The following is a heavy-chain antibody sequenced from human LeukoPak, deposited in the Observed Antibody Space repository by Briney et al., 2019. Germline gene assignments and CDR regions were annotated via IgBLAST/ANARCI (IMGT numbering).Heavy chain of an antibody. CDR3: ARNNYYDSSGYPENFDY. CDR1: GFTFSSYA. V-gene: IGHV3-30-3*01. J-gene: IGHJ4*02. CDR2: ISYDGSNK. D-gene: IGHD3-22*01. Sequence: PGGSLRLSCAASGFTFSSYAMHWVRQAPGKGLEWVAVISYDGSNKYYADSVKGRFTISRDNSKNTLYLQMNSLRAEDTAVYYCARNNYYDSSGYPENFDYWGQGTLVTVSS.